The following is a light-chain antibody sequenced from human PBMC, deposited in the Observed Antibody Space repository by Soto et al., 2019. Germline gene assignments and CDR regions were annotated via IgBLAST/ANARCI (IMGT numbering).Light chain of an antibody. CDR1: TRDVGSYIY. Sequence: QSALTQPASVSGSPGQSITISCTGTTRDVGSYIYVSWYQQHPGKDPKLMIYDVSNRPSGVSNRFSGSKSGNTASLTISGLQAEDEADYYCSSYTISNTLVVFGGGTKVTVL. CDR2: DVS. V-gene: IGLV2-14*01. J-gene: IGLJ3*02. CDR3: SSYTISNTLVV.